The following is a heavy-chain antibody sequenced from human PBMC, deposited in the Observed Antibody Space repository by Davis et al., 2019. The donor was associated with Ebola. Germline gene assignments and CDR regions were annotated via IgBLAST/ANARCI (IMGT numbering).Heavy chain of an antibody. CDR3: AFIQQWVVTGDDY. CDR2: ISYDGSNK. D-gene: IGHD6-19*01. V-gene: IGHV3-30*03. Sequence: GGSLRLSCAASGFTFSSYAMHWVRQAPGKGLEWVAVISYDGSNKYYADSVKGRFTISRDNSKNTLYLQMNSLRAEDTAVYYCAFIQQWVVTGDDYWGQGTLVTVSS. CDR1: GFTFSSYA. J-gene: IGHJ4*02.